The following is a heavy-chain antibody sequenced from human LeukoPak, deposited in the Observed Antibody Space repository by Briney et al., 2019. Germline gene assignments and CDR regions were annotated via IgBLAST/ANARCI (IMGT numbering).Heavy chain of an antibody. CDR2: IYPGDSDT. J-gene: IGHJ4*02. CDR1: GYSFTSYW. V-gene: IGHV5-51*01. CDR3: ARKGRDGYNYFDY. D-gene: IGHD5-24*01. Sequence: GESLKISCKGSGYSFTSYWIGWVRQMPGKGLEWMGIIYPGDSDTRYSPSFQGQVTISADKSISAAYLQWSSLKASDTAIYYCARKGRDGYNYFDYWGQGTLVTVSS.